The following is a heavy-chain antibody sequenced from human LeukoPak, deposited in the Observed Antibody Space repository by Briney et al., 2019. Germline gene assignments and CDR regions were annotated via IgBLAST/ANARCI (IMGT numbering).Heavy chain of an antibody. CDR2: INPTDGST. J-gene: IGHJ5*02. CDR1: GYSFTTYN. Sequence: ASVTVSCKASGYSFTTYNVHWVRQAPGQGLEWMGIINPTDGSTSYAQNFQGRLTVTRNTSTSTVYMELSSLRSEDTAVYYCARVSDIVYSRGFDPWGQGTLVTVSS. D-gene: IGHD2-15*01. V-gene: IGHV1-46*01. CDR3: ARVSDIVYSRGFDP.